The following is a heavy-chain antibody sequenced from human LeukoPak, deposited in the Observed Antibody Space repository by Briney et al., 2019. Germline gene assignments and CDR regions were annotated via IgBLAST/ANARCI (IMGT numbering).Heavy chain of an antibody. D-gene: IGHD3-10*01. V-gene: IGHV4-38-2*01. CDR3: ARRWFGELFDY. CDR1: GYSISSGYY. CDR2: IYHSGST. Sequence: PSETLSLTCAVSGYSISSGYYWGWIRQPPGKGLEWIGSIYHSGSTYYNPSLKSRVIISVDTSKNQFSLKPSSVTAADTAVYYCARRWFGELFDYWGQGTLVTVSS. J-gene: IGHJ4*02.